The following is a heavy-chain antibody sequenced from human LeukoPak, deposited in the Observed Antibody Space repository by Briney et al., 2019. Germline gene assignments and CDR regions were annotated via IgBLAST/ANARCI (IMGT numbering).Heavy chain of an antibody. Sequence: PSETLSLTCTVSGGSISSSSYYWGWIRQPPGKGLEGIGSIYYSGSTYYNPSLKSRVTISVDTSKNQFSLKLSSVTAADTAVYYCARPSYYWFDPWGQGTLVTVSS. CDR2: IYYSGST. CDR1: GGSISSSSYY. V-gene: IGHV4-39*01. J-gene: IGHJ5*02. D-gene: IGHD2-8*01. CDR3: ARPSYYWFDP.